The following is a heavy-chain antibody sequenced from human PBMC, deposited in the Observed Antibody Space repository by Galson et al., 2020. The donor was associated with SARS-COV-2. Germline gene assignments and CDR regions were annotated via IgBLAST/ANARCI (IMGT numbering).Heavy chain of an antibody. CDR1: GFTFSSYA. J-gene: IGHJ4*02. Sequence: LSLTCAASGFTFSSYAMHWVRQAPGKGLEWVAVISYDGSNKYYADSVKGRFTISRDNSKNTLYLQMNSLRAEDTAVYYCAREFWIAVAGTLFYYFDYWGQGTLVTVSS. CDR2: ISYDGSNK. CDR3: AREFWIAVAGTLFYYFDY. D-gene: IGHD6-19*01. V-gene: IGHV3-30*04.